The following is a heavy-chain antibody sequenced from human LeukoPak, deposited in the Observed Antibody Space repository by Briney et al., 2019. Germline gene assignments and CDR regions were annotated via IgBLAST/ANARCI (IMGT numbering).Heavy chain of an antibody. D-gene: IGHD4-23*01. CDR1: GGSFSGYH. Sequence: SETLSLTCAVHGGSFSGYHWNWIRQSPGNGLEWIGEINDRGPTNYNPSLKSRVTLSVDTSKKQSSLKLSAVTAADTAVYYCAGDTTTVVTLPYYFDFWGQGTLVTVSS. CDR3: AGDTTTVVTLPYYFDF. CDR2: INDRGPT. J-gene: IGHJ4*02. V-gene: IGHV4-34*01.